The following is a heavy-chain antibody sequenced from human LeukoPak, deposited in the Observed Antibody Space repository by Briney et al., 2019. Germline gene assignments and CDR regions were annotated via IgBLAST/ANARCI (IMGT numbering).Heavy chain of an antibody. D-gene: IGHD6-13*01. Sequence: QAGGSLRLACAVSGFTFSGHWMFCVRQAPGKGLEGVSSDGSGTGYTDSVQCRFTVSRDNAKNTLYLQMNSLRTDDAAVYYCAKGVAAVGAWGQGTLVTVSS. CDR2: DGSGT. V-gene: IGHV3-74*01. CDR1: GFTFSGHW. J-gene: IGHJ4*02. CDR3: AKGVAAVGA.